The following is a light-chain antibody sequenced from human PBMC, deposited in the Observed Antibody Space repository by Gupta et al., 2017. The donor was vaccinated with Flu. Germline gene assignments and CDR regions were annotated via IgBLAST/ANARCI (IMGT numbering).Light chain of an antibody. CDR3: KQYYTMPLT. CDR2: GAS. J-gene: IGKJ4*02. V-gene: IGKV4-1*01. CDR1: QSLLYKNNNKNY. Sequence: GERATMKGKASQSLLYKNNNKNYLAWYQKKPGQAPKALIYGASKRGGGGPERCSGNGYGTEFTLTISNLQAEEVAVYYCKQYYTMPLTFGGGTKVEIK.